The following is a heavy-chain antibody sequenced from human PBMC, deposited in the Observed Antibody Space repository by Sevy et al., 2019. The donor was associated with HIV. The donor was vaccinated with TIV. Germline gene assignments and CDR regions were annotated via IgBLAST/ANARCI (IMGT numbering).Heavy chain of an antibody. V-gene: IGHV3-23*01. J-gene: IGHJ6*03. CDR3: AKDGYKPSVGDENYYYYYMDV. CDR1: GFTFSSYA. Sequence: GGSLRLSCAASGFTFSSYAMSWVRQAPGKGLEWVSAISGSGGSTYYADSVKGRFTISRDNSKNTLYLQMNSLRAEDTVVYDCAKDGYKPSVGDENYYYYYMDVWGKGTTVTVSS. CDR2: ISGSGGST. D-gene: IGHD1-20*01.